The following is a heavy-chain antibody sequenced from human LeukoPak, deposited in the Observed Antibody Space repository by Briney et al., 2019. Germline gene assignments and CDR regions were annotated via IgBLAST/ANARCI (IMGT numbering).Heavy chain of an antibody. V-gene: IGHV3-74*01. D-gene: IGHD1-26*01. Sequence: GGSLRLSCAASGFTFSSYWMHWVRQPPGKGLVWVSRIASDGSTVYADSVKGRFTISRDNAKDTAYLQMNSLRVEDTAVYYCIGSGGWPGYWGQGTLVTVSS. CDR1: GFTFSSYW. CDR3: IGSGGWPGY. CDR2: IASDGST. J-gene: IGHJ4*02.